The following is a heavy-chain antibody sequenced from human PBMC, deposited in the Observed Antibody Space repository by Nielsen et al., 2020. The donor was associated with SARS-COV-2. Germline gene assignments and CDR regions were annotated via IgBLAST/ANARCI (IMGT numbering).Heavy chain of an antibody. CDR2: INHSGST. V-gene: IGHV4-34*01. CDR3: ARTYYYYYYMDV. Sequence: SETLSLTCAVYGGSFSGYYWSWIRQPPGKGLEWIGEINHSGSTNYNPSLKSRVTISVDTSKNQFSLKLSSVTAADTAVYYCARTYYYYYYMDVWGTGTTVTVFS. J-gene: IGHJ6*03. CDR1: GGSFSGYY.